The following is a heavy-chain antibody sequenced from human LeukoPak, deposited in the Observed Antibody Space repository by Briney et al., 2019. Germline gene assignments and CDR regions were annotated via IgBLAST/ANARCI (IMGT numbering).Heavy chain of an antibody. CDR3: ARNTITMIVGYAFDI. D-gene: IGHD3-22*01. CDR1: GFTLSSYW. Sequence: GGSLRLSCAASGFTLSSYWMSWVRQAPRKGLEWVANIKQDGSEKYYVDSVKGRFTISRDNAKNSLYLQMNSLRAEDTAVYYCARNTITMIVGYAFDIWGQGTMVTVSS. CDR2: IKQDGSEK. V-gene: IGHV3-7*01. J-gene: IGHJ3*02.